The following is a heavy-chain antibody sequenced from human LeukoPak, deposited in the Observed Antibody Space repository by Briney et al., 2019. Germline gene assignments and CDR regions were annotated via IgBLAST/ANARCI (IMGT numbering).Heavy chain of an antibody. V-gene: IGHV6-1*01. CDR2: TYYRSKWYN. D-gene: IGHD5-12*01. CDR1: GDSVSSNSAA. Sequence: SQTLSLTCAISGDSVSSNSAAWNWIRQSPSRGLEWLGRTYYRSKWYNDYAVSVKSRITINPDTSKNQFSLQLNSVTPEDTAVYYCARGPCSEIGYSGYDDYYYYGMDVWGQGTTVTVSS. CDR3: ARGPCSEIGYSGYDDYYYYGMDV. J-gene: IGHJ6*02.